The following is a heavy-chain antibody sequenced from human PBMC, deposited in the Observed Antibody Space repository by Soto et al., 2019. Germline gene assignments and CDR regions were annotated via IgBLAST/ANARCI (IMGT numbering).Heavy chain of an antibody. CDR2: IYYSGST. CDR1: GGSISSGGYY. CDR3: ARETLYYYYYGMDV. V-gene: IGHV4-31*03. J-gene: IGHJ6*02. Sequence: QVQLQESGPGLVKPSQTLSLTCTVSGGSISSGGYYWSWIRQHPGKGLEWIGYIYYSGSTNYNPSLKSRVTISVDTSQNQFSLKLSSVTAADTAVYYCARETLYYYYYGMDVWGQGTTVTVSS.